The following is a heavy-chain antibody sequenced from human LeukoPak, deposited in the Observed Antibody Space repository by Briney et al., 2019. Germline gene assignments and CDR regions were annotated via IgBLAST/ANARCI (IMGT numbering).Heavy chain of an antibody. J-gene: IGHJ4*02. CDR1: GFTFSSYG. Sequence: GGSLRLSCAASGFTFSSYGMSWVRQAPGKGLEWVSAISGSGGSTYYADSVKGRFTISRNNSKNTLYLQMNSLRAEDTAVYYCAKPPYGSGSSPNYFDYWGQGTLVTVSS. CDR3: AKPPYGSGSSPNYFDY. V-gene: IGHV3-23*01. D-gene: IGHD3-10*01. CDR2: ISGSGGST.